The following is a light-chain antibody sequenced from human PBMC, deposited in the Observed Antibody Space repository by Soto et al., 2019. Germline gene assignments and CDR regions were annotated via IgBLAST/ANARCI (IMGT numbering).Light chain of an antibody. J-gene: IGLJ1*01. CDR2: EVA. Sequence: QSALTQPPSASGSPGQSVTISCGGTSSDVGAYNYVSWYQQHPGKAPKLMIYEVAKRPSGVPDRFSGSKSGTTASLTVSGLQPEDEADYYCISYAGSTKFFVFGTGTKVTVL. CDR3: ISYAGSTKFFV. V-gene: IGLV2-8*01. CDR1: SSDVGAYNY.